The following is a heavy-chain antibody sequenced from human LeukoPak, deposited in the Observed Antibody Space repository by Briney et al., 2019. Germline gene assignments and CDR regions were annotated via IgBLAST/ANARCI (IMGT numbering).Heavy chain of an antibody. CDR3: ARLTNYDSWSGYYISN. Sequence: PGESLKISCKGSGYSFTSYWIGWVRQMPGKGLEWMGIIYPGDSDTRYSPSFQGQVTISADKSISTAYLQWSSLKASDTAMYYCARLTNYDSWSGYYISNWGQGTLVTVSS. V-gene: IGHV5-51*01. D-gene: IGHD3-3*01. CDR1: GYSFTSYW. J-gene: IGHJ4*02. CDR2: IYPGDSDT.